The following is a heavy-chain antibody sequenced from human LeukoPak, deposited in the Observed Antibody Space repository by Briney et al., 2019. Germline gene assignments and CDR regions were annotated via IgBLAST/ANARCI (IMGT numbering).Heavy chain of an antibody. CDR1: GFTLCSYA. V-gene: IGHV3-23*01. CDR2: ISVIGNT. Sequence: GGSLRLSSAASGFTLCSYAMRSVPDGPQKRLESVSAISVIGNTYHADSVKGRFTISRDSSKNTLYLQMNSLRAGDAAVYDCAKAPVTTCSGAYCYSFDYWSQGTLVTVSS. J-gene: IGHJ4*02. D-gene: IGHD2-15*01. CDR3: AKAPVTTCSGAYCYSFDY.